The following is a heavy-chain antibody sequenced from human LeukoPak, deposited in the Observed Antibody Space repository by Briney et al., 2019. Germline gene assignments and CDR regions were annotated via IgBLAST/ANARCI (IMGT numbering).Heavy chain of an antibody. CDR1: GFTFSSYE. Sequence: GGSLRLSCAASGFTFSSYEMNWVRQAPGKGPEWVSYISSSGSTIYYADSVKGRFTISRDNAKNSLYLQMNSLRAEDTAVYYCAITSIAARTPVDYWGQGTLVTVSS. D-gene: IGHD6-6*01. V-gene: IGHV3-48*03. J-gene: IGHJ4*02. CDR3: AITSIAARTPVDY. CDR2: ISSSGSTI.